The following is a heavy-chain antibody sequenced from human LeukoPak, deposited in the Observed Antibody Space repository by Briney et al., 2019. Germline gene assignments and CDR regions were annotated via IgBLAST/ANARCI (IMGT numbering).Heavy chain of an antibody. V-gene: IGHV3-7*01. Sequence: GGSLRLSCAVSGFTFSDYWMTWVRQAPGKGLEWVANINQDGSEKYYVDSVEGRFTISRDSVKNSLYLQMTSVRADDTAMYYCVRDPVGSSGWYVYWGQGTLVTVSS. CDR2: INQDGSEK. D-gene: IGHD6-19*01. J-gene: IGHJ4*02. CDR3: VRDPVGSSGWYVY. CDR1: GFTFSDYW.